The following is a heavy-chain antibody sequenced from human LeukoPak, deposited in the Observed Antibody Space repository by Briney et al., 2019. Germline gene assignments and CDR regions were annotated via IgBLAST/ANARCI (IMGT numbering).Heavy chain of an antibody. J-gene: IGHJ4*02. Sequence: ESLKISCKGSGYIFTNNWIGWVRQMPGKGLEWMGIIYPGDSDTRYSPSFEGQVTISADKSISTAYLQWSSLKASDTAMYYCARQTRDGSGSRGYSFDFWGQGTLVTVSS. CDR1: GYIFTNNW. CDR3: ARQTRDGSGSRGYSFDF. V-gene: IGHV5-51*01. CDR2: IYPGDSDT. D-gene: IGHD3-10*01.